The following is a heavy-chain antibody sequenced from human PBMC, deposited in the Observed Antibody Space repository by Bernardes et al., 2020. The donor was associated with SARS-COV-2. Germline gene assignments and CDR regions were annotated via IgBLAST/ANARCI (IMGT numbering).Heavy chain of an antibody. D-gene: IGHD5-12*01. J-gene: IGHJ6*02. V-gene: IGHV3-30*18. CDR3: AKDRAGYVEYGMEV. CDR2: ISYDEINK. CDR1: TFSFVTYG. Sequence: RGSLRLSCAASTFSFVTYGTHCVRQAQGKGSEWVAAISYDEINKYYTDSVKGRPTISRDNSKHALYMQMNRLRTEDTAVYYCAKDRAGYVEYGMEVWGQGTTVTVSS.